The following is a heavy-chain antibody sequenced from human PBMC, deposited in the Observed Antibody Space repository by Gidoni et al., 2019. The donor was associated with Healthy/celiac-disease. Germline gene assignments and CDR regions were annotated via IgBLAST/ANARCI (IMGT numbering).Heavy chain of an antibody. Sequence: QVQLQASGPGLVKPSETLSLTCTVSGGSISRYYWSWIRQPPGKGLEWIGYIYYSGSTNYNPSLKSRVTISVDTSKNQFSLKLSSVTAADTAVYYCARRVWGDYEADYYFDYWGQGTLVTVSS. V-gene: IGHV4-59*08. CDR3: ARRVWGDYEADYYFDY. D-gene: IGHD4-17*01. CDR1: GGSISRYY. J-gene: IGHJ4*02. CDR2: IYYSGST.